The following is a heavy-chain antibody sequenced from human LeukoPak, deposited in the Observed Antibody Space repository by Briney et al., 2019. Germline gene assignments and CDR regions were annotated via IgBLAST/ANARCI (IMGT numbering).Heavy chain of an antibody. D-gene: IGHD4-23*01. V-gene: IGHV3-53*01. Sequence: PGGSLRLSCAASGFTVGSSYMNWVRQAPGKGLEWVSLIYGGGNTYYADSVKGRFTISRDNSKNTLYLQVNSLRAEDTAVYYCARRGDGGRSFDYWGQGTLVTVSS. CDR3: ARRGDGGRSFDY. J-gene: IGHJ4*02. CDR2: IYGGGNT. CDR1: GFTVGSSY.